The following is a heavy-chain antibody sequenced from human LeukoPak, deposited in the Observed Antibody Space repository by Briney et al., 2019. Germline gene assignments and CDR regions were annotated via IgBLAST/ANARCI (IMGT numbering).Heavy chain of an antibody. J-gene: IGHJ6*02. Sequence: GGSLRLSCAASGFTFSSYGMHWVRQAPGKGLEWVAVIWYDGSNKYYADSVKGRFTISRDNSKNTLYLQMNSLRAEDTAVYYCAREAYYDSSGYYPADYYYYGMDVWGQGTTATVSS. CDR2: IWYDGSNK. CDR3: AREAYYDSSGYYPADYYYYGMDV. V-gene: IGHV3-33*01. CDR1: GFTFSSYG. D-gene: IGHD3-22*01.